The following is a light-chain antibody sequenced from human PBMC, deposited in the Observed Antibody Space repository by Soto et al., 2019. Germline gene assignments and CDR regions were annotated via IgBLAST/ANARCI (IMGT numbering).Light chain of an antibody. J-gene: IGLJ1*01. CDR3: NSYTSRYTFV. Sequence: QSVLTQPASVSGSPGQSITISCTGTSSDVGGYNYVSWYQQHPGKAPKLMIYEVNNRPSEVSNRFSGSKSGNTASLTISGLQPEDEADYYCNSYTSRYTFVLGTGTKGTVL. V-gene: IGLV2-14*01. CDR2: EVN. CDR1: SSDVGGYNY.